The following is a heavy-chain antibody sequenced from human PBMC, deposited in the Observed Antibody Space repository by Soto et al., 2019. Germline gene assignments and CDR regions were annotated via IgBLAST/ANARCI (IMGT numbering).Heavy chain of an antibody. CDR3: ARDPPGAGADNGSLS. D-gene: IGHD1-26*01. Sequence: TGGSLRLSCAASGFTVSSKYMSWVRQAPGKGLEWVSLIQSGGPTYYADSVKGRFTISRDNSKNTLYLQMNSLRAEDTAVYYCARDPPGAGADNGSLSWGQGTLVTVSS. V-gene: IGHV3-66*02. CDR1: GFTVSSKY. J-gene: IGHJ5*02. CDR2: IQSGGPT.